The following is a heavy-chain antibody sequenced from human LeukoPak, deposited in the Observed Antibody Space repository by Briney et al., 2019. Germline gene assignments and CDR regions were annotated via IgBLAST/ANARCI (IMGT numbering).Heavy chain of an antibody. V-gene: IGHV3-48*03. CDR3: ASGRTAGYY. Sequence: GGSLRLSCAASGFTFSSYEMNWVRQAPGKGLEWVSYISSSGSTIYYADAVKGRFTISRDNAKNSLYLQMNSLRAEDTAVYYCASGRTAGYYWGQGTLVTVSS. D-gene: IGHD3-9*01. CDR1: GFTFSSYE. J-gene: IGHJ4*02. CDR2: ISSSGSTI.